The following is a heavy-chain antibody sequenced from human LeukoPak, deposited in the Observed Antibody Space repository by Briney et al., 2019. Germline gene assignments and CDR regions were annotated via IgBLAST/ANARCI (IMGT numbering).Heavy chain of an antibody. V-gene: IGHV1-69*13. D-gene: IGHD4-17*01. CDR2: IIPIFGTA. CDR3: ARDQSYGDYSYYGMNV. CDR1: GGTFSSYA. J-gene: IGHJ6*02. Sequence: SVEVSCKASGGTFSSYAISWVRQAPGQGLEWMGGIIPIFGTANYAQKFQGRVTITADESTSTAYMELSSLRSEDTAVYYCARDQSYGDYSYYGMNVWGQGTTVTVSS.